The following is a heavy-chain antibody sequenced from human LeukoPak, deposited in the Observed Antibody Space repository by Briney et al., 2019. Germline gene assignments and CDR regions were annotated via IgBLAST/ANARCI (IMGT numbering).Heavy chain of an antibody. CDR2: IRVRSNYR. D-gene: IGHD3-22*01. V-gene: IGHV3-21*01. CDR3: VRLRRNNDRSGYYYYYDY. Sequence: GGSLRLSCAASGYTFSDFSVNWVRQAPGKGLECVSSIRVRSNYRYYADSVRGRFTISRDDARDSLFLQMNSLRAEDTAVYFCVRLRRNNDRSGYYYYYDYWGQGTLVTVSS. CDR1: GYTFSDFS. J-gene: IGHJ4*02.